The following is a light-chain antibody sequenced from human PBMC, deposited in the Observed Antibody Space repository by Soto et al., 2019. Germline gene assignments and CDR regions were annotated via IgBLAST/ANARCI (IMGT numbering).Light chain of an antibody. CDR2: GNS. Sequence: QPVLTQPPSVSGAPGQRVTISCTGSSSNFGAGYDVHWYQQLPGTAPKLLIYGNSNRPSGVPDRFSGSKSGTSASLAITGLQAEDEADYYCQSYDSSLSGHVVFGGGTKVTVL. CDR1: SSNFGAGYD. CDR3: QSYDSSLSGHVV. J-gene: IGLJ2*01. V-gene: IGLV1-40*01.